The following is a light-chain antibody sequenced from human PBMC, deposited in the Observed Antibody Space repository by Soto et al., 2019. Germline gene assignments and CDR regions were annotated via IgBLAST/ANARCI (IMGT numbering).Light chain of an antibody. CDR1: QTIIGNY. V-gene: IGKV3-20*01. CDR2: GAS. J-gene: IGKJ2*01. Sequence: ESVLTQSPGTLSLSPGERATLSCRASQTIIGNYLAWYQQKPGQAPRLLIYGASNRATGVPDRFSGSYSGTDFSLTITRLEPEDFAVYYCEQHVNSVYIFGQGTWLEIK. CDR3: EQHVNSVYI.